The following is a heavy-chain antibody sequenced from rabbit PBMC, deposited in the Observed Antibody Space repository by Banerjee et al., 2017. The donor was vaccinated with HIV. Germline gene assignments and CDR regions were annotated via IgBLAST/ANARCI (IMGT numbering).Heavy chain of an antibody. CDR2: IYAGVGDST. Sequence: QEQLEESGGDLVKPGASLTLTCTGSGFTLSDYWMCWVRQAPGKGLEWIACIYAGVGDSTYYANWAKGRFTISKTSSTTVTLQMTSLTAADTATYCCAGATSIYTFNFWGPGTLVTVS. J-gene: IGHJ4*01. CDR1: GFTLSDYW. V-gene: IGHV1S45*01. D-gene: IGHD2-1*01. CDR3: AGATSIYTFNF.